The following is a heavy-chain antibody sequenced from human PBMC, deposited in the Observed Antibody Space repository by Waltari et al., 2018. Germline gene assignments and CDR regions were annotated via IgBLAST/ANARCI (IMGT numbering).Heavy chain of an antibody. CDR2: IYYSGST. V-gene: IGHV4-39*07. CDR3: ARNDFDWFLGYYGMDV. D-gene: IGHD3-9*01. J-gene: IGHJ6*02. Sequence: QLQLQESGPGLVKPSETLSLTCTVSGGSISSSSYYWGWIRQPPGKGLEWIGSIYYSGSTNYNPSLKSRVTISVDTSKNQFSLKLSSVTAADTAVYYCARNDFDWFLGYYGMDVWGQGTTVTVSS. CDR1: GGSISSSSYY.